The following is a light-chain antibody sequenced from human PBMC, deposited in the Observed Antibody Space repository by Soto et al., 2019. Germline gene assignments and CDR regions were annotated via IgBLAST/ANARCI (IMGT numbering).Light chain of an antibody. V-gene: IGKV3-20*01. Sequence: EIVLTQSPGTLSLSPGERATLSCRVSQSFNSIYLAWYQQKPGQAPRLLIYGASSRATGIPDRFSGSGSGTDFTLTISRLEPEDFAVYYCHQYDSWTFGQGTRLEI. CDR3: HQYDSWT. J-gene: IGKJ5*01. CDR1: QSFNSIY. CDR2: GAS.